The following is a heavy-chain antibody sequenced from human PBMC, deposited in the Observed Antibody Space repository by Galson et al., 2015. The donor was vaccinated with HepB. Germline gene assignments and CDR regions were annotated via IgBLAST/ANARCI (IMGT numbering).Heavy chain of an antibody. CDR1: GFTFSSHW. CDR2: TRGDGTEK. V-gene: IGHV3-7*01. Sequence: SLRLSCAASGFTFSSHWMNWVRQAPGKGLEWVALTRGDGTEKHYVDSVKGRFTISRDNAKNSLYLQMKSLRAEDTAVYYCVRGAGWLLDSWGQGTLVTVSS. D-gene: IGHD5-24*01. CDR3: VRGAGWLLDS. J-gene: IGHJ4*02.